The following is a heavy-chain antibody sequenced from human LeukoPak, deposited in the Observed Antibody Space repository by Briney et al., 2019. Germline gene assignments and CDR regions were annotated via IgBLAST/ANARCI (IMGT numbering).Heavy chain of an antibody. CDR3: ATSNDAKIAPFDH. D-gene: IGHD2-8*01. Sequence: KASETLFLTCTGSGVPLSAFLWSWVRQSPAKGLEWVGCVNTKGEPHYEPSLQSRVITSVDTSKSQFSLRLTSVTAADTAVYYCATSNDAKIAPFDHWGQGALVTVSS. J-gene: IGHJ4*02. V-gene: IGHV4-4*09. CDR1: GVPLSAFL. CDR2: VNTKGEP.